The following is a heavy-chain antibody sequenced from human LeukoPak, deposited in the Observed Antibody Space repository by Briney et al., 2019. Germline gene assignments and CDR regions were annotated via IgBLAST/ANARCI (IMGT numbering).Heavy chain of an antibody. Sequence: GGSLRLSCAAYGFTVSRHYMSWIRQAPGKGLKWVSVIYSDGSTYHADSVKGRFTISRDNSKNKLYLQMNSLRGEDTAVYYCVRGPWNEWGQGTLVTVSS. J-gene: IGHJ4*02. D-gene: IGHD1-1*01. CDR1: GFTVSRHY. CDR2: IYSDGST. CDR3: VRGPWNE. V-gene: IGHV3-66*02.